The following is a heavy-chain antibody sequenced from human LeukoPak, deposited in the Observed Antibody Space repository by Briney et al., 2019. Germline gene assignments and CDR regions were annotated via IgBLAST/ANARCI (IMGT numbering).Heavy chain of an antibody. CDR3: ARGTSGWYRGFDY. D-gene: IGHD6-19*01. CDR1: GFTFSDYY. V-gene: IGHV3-11*01. CDR2: IISSGNTI. Sequence: GGSPRLSCAASGFTFSDYYMSWIRQAPGKGLEWVSYIISSGNTIYYADSVKGRFTISRDNAKNSLYLQMNSLRAEDTAVYYCARGTSGWYRGFDYWGQGTLVTVSS. J-gene: IGHJ4*02.